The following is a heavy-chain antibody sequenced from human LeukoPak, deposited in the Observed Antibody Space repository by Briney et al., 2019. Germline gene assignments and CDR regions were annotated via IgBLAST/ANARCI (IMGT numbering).Heavy chain of an antibody. D-gene: IGHD3-22*01. V-gene: IGHV3-7*01. CDR1: GFTVSSYW. CDR3: ARDLGYDSSGYYLRGDAFDI. J-gene: IGHJ3*02. CDR2: IKQDGSEK. Sequence: GGSLRLSCAASGFTVSSYWMSWVRQAPGKGLEWVANIKQDGSEKYYVDSVKGRFTISRDNAKNSLYLQMNSLRAEDTAVYYCARDLGYDSSGYYLRGDAFDIWGQGTMVTVSS.